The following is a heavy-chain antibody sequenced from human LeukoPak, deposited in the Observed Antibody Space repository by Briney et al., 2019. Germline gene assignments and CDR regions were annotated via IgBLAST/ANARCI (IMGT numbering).Heavy chain of an antibody. Sequence: SETLSLTCAVYGGSFSGYYWSWIRQPPGKGLEWIGEINQSGSTNYNPSLKSRVTISVDTSKNQFSLKLSSVTAADTAVYYCARGRYYDYVWGSYRQRYFDYWSQGTLVTVSS. V-gene: IGHV4-34*01. J-gene: IGHJ4*02. CDR2: INQSGST. CDR3: ARGRYYDYVWGSYRQRYFDY. D-gene: IGHD3-16*02. CDR1: GGSFSGYY.